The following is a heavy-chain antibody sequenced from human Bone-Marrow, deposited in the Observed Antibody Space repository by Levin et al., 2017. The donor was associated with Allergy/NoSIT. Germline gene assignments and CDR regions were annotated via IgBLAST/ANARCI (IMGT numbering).Heavy chain of an antibody. CDR1: GFTFDDYA. Sequence: GGSLRLSCAASGFTFDDYAMHWVRQAPGKGLEWVSGISWNSGRIAYADSVKGRFAISRDNAKNSLFLQMNSLRAEDTALYYCAKDLKAIVGATGVFDVWGQGTQVTVSS. CDR3: AKDLKAIVGATGVFDV. D-gene: IGHD1-26*01. V-gene: IGHV3-9*01. CDR2: ISWNSGRI. J-gene: IGHJ3*01.